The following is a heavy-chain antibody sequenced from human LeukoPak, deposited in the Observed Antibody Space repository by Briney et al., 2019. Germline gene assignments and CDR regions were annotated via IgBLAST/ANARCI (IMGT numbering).Heavy chain of an antibody. CDR3: SRLYGGSY. CDR1: GYSFTNYW. V-gene: IGHV5-51*01. D-gene: IGHD4-23*01. J-gene: IGHJ4*02. CDR2: IWPGDSDT. Sequence: GESLKTSCKASGYSFTNYWIGWVRQMPGKGLEWMGVIWPGDSDTRCNPSFQGQVTISADKSINTAYLQWSSLKTSDTAIYYCSRLYGGSYWGQGTLVTVSS.